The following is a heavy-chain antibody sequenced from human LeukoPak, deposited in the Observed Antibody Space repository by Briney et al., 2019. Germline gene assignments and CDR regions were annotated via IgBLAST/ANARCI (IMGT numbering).Heavy chain of an antibody. CDR2: INPSGGST. CDR1: GYTFTSYY. D-gene: IGHD1-26*01. J-gene: IGHJ3*02. CDR3: AREAVGATRGYDAFDI. Sequence: ASVKVSCKASGYTFTSYYMHWVRQAPGQGLEWMGIINPSGGSTSYAQKSQGRVTMTRDTSISTAYMELSRLRSDDTAVYYCAREAVGATRGYDAFDIWGQGTMVTVSS. V-gene: IGHV1-46*01.